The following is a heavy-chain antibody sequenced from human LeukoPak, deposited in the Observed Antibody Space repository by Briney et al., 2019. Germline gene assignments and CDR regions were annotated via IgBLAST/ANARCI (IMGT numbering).Heavy chain of an antibody. CDR1: VYTFSSYS. D-gene: IGHD2-15*01. CDR2: ISPGSSYI. CDR3: ATARYCSGGSCYSFDY. J-gene: IGHJ4*02. Sequence: PGGSLRLSCAASVYTFSSYSMNCVRQALGKRLEWVSSISPGSSYIYYAESVTARFTISRDNAKNSLYQQMNSLRAEDTAMYYCATARYCSGGSCYSFDYWGQGTLVTVS. V-gene: IGHV3-21*01.